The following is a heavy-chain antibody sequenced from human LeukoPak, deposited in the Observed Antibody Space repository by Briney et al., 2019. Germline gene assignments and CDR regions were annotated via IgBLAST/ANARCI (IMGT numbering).Heavy chain of an antibody. V-gene: IGHV3-7*04. CDR3: VRDYCSGVTCYDSY. CDR2: IKQDGSEK. Sequence: GGSLRLSCAASGFTFIRYWMSWVRQAPGKGLEWVANIKQDGSEKYYVDSVKGRFTISRDNAKNSVYLQMNSLRDEDTAVYYCVRDYCSGVTCYDSYWGQGTLVTVSS. J-gene: IGHJ4*02. D-gene: IGHD2-15*01. CDR1: GFTFIRYW.